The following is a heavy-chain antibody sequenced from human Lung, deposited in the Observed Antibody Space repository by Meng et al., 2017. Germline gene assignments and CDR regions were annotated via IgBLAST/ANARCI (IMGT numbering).Heavy chain of an antibody. V-gene: IGHV1-46*03. CDR3: ARDVRLLEAYFDY. D-gene: IGHD6-25*01. CDR2: INSSGDYT. CDR1: GYTFTSYY. Sequence: QVQLVQFGAEVKKPGAPVKVSCKASGYTFTSYYIHWVRQAPGQGLEWMGLINSSGDYTRYAQRFQGRVTMTRDTSTSTVYMELSSLRSEDTAVYFCARDVRLLEAYFDYWGQGTLVTVSS. J-gene: IGHJ4*02.